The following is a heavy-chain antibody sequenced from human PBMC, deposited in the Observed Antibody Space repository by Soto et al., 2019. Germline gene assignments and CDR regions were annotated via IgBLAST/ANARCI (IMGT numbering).Heavy chain of an antibody. V-gene: IGHV3-7*04. Sequence: GGSLRLSCVASGFTFSSYWMSWVRQAPGKGLEWVANVKQDGSKKYYVDSVKGRFTISRDNAQNSLYLQMNSLRAEDTAGYYCARGTCSSATCYAIYFDSWGQGTLVTVSS. CDR3: ARGTCSSATCYAIYFDS. CDR1: GFTFSSYW. CDR2: VKQDGSKK. J-gene: IGHJ4*02. D-gene: IGHD2-2*01.